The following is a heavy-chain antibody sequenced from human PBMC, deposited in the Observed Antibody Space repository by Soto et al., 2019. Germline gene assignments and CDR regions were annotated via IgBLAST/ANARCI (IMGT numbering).Heavy chain of an antibody. CDR1: GYTFTSYA. V-gene: IGHV1-3*01. J-gene: IGHJ6*02. CDR2: INAGNGNT. CDR3: ARANVLLWFGELRSYGMDV. Sequence: QVQLVQSGAEVKKPGASVKVSCKASGYTFTSYAMHLVRQAPGQRLEWMGWINAGNGNTKYSQKFQGRVTITRDTSASTAYMELSSLRSEDTAVYYCARANVLLWFGELRSYGMDVWGQGTTVTVSS. D-gene: IGHD3-10*01.